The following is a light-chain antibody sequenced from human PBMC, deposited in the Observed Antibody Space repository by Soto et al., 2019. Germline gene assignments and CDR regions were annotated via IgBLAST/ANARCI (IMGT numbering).Light chain of an antibody. Sequence: QSALAQPASVSGSPGQSITVSCTGTSNDVGASDYVSWYQHHPGKAPKAIIYEVKNRPSGVSSRFSGSKSANTASLTISGLQAEDEADYYCSSFTTSTTLYVFGTGTKVTVL. CDR3: SSFTTSTTLYV. CDR1: SNDVGASDY. J-gene: IGLJ1*01. V-gene: IGLV2-14*01. CDR2: EVK.